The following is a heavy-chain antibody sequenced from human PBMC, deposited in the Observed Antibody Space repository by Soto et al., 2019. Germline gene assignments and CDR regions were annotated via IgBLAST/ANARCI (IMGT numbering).Heavy chain of an antibody. V-gene: IGHV3-23*01. CDR3: AKTLDY. CDR1: GFTFSSYA. CDR2: ISGGGSNT. J-gene: IGHJ4*02. Sequence: PGGSLRLSCAASGFTFSSYAMNWVRQAPGKGLEWVSVISGGGSNTYYADSVKGRFTISRDNSKNTLFLQMNNMRAEDTAIYYCAKTLDYWGQGTLVTVSS.